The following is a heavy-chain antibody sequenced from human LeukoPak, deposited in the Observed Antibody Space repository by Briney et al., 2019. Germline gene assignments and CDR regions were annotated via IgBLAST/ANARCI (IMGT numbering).Heavy chain of an antibody. CDR1: GFTVSSNY. CDR3: ASQDSSGYLVNYYYYGMDV. D-gene: IGHD3-22*01. V-gene: IGHV3-53*01. Sequence: GGSLRLSCAASGFTVSSNYMSWVRQAPGKGLEWVSVIYSGGSTYYADSVKGRFTISRDNSKSTLYLQMNSLRAEDTAVYYCASQDSSGYLVNYYYYGMDVWGQGTTVTVSS. CDR2: IYSGGST. J-gene: IGHJ6*02.